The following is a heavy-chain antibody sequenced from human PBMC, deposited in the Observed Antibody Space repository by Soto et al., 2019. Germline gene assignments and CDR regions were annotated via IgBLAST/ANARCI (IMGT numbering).Heavy chain of an antibody. CDR1: GGTFSTYG. Sequence: QVQLVQSGAEVKKPGSSVKVSCKASGGTFSTYGMNWVRLAPGQGLEWMGGIIPKFGTTNYAQKFQGRVTITADESTNTAYMELNYLRSEDTAVYFCASELDPYYGGNSLSLDYWGQGTLVTGSS. J-gene: IGHJ4*02. CDR3: ASELDPYYGGNSLSLDY. CDR2: IIPKFGTT. V-gene: IGHV1-69*13. D-gene: IGHD4-17*01.